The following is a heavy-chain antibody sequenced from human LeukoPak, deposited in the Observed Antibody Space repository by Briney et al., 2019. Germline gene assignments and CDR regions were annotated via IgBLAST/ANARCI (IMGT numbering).Heavy chain of an antibody. V-gene: IGHV3-33*01. CDR2: IWYDGSNK. J-gene: IGHJ6*02. D-gene: IGHD2-2*01. Sequence: GGSLRLSCAASGFTFSSYGMHWVRQAPGKGLEWVVVIWYDGSNKYYADSVKGRFTISRDNSKNTLYLQMNSLRAEDTAVYYCARDRACSSTSCYSSYGMDVWGQGTTVTVSS. CDR1: GFTFSSYG. CDR3: ARDRACSSTSCYSSYGMDV.